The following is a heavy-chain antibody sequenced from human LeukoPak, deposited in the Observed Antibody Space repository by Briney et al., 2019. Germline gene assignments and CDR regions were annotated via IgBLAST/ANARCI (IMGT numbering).Heavy chain of an antibody. CDR2: ISYDGSNK. D-gene: IGHD6-19*01. CDR3: ARDHALAGD. Sequence: PGRSLRLSCAASGFTFSSYAMHWVRQAPGKGLEWVAVISYDGSNKYYADSVKGRFAISRDNSKNTLYLQMNSLRAEDTAVYYCARDHALAGDWGQGTLVTVSS. CDR1: GFTFSSYA. J-gene: IGHJ4*02. V-gene: IGHV3-30*09.